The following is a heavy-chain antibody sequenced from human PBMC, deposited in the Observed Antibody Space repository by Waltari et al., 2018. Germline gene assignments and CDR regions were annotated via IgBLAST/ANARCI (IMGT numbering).Heavy chain of an antibody. Sequence: QVQLQQWGAGLLKPSETLSLTCAVYGGSFSGYYWSWLRQPPGKGLEWIGEIKHSGSTNYNPSLKSRVTISVDTSKNQFSLKLSSVTAADTAVYYCARGRSAAAGNAGNWFDPCGQGTLVTVSS. CDR1: GGSFSGYY. CDR3: ARGRSAAAGNAGNWFDP. CDR2: IKHSGST. J-gene: IGHJ5*02. V-gene: IGHV4-34*01. D-gene: IGHD6-13*01.